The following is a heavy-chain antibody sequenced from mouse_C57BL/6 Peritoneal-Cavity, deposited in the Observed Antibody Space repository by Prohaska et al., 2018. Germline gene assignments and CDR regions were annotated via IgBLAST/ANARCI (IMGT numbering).Heavy chain of an antibody. V-gene: IGHV11-2*01. CDR3: IRSQGNY. CDR1: GFTFSGFW. Sequence: EVQLLDAGGGLVQPGGSRGISCEGSGFTFSGFWMSWVRQTPGKTLEWIGEMNSDGSSINYVPSIKDRVTIFREKDKSTLYMQMSIVRAEDTAMYFGIRSQGNYWGQGTTLTVS. J-gene: IGHJ2*01. CDR2: MNSDGSSI.